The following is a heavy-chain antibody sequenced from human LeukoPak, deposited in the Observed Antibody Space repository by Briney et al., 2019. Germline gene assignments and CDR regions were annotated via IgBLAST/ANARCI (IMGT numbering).Heavy chain of an antibody. CDR3: ARGGSLNWFDP. J-gene: IGHJ5*02. V-gene: IGHV3-74*01. CDR2: INSDGSST. D-gene: IGHD2-15*01. CDR1: GFTFSNYW. Sequence: GGSLRLSCAASGFTFSNYWMHWVRQAPGKGLVWVSRINSDGSSTTYADSVKGRFTISRDNAKNTLYLQMNSLRAEDTAVYYCARGGSLNWFDPWGQGTLVTVSS.